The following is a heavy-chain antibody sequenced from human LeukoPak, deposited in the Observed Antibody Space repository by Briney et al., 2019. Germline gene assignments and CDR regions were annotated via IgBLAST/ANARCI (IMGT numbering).Heavy chain of an antibody. CDR2: INTDGSSA. V-gene: IGHV3-74*01. J-gene: IGHJ4*02. CDR3: TTDLQALVVVDEKN. D-gene: IGHD3-22*01. Sequence: AGGSLTLSCAASGFTFSSYWMHWVRHPPGKGLVWVSRINTDGSSANYADSVKGRFTVSRDNAKNTLYLQMNSLRAEDTAVYYCTTDLQALVVVDEKNWGQGTLVTVSS. CDR1: GFTFSSYW.